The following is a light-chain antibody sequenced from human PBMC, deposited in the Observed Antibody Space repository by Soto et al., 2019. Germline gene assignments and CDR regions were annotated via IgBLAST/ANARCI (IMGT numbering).Light chain of an antibody. CDR1: SSDVGGYNH. J-gene: IGLJ2*01. V-gene: IGLV2-14*01. CDR3: CSYTSSSIRV. Sequence: SVLTQPASVSGSPAQSITISCTGTSSDVGGYNHVSWYQQHPGKAPKLIIYEVRNRPSGVSNRLSGSKSGHTASLTISGLQADDEADYYCCSYTSSSIRVFGGGTQLTVL. CDR2: EVR.